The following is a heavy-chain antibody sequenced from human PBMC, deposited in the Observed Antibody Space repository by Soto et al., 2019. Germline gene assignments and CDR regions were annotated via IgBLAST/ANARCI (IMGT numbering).Heavy chain of an antibody. V-gene: IGHV5-51*01. CDR3: ARRLHETAAPFDY. CDR1: GFTFSSYW. J-gene: IGHJ4*02. CDR2: MLPGNSDV. Sequence: SCAASGFTFSSYWIAWVRQMPGEGLEWMGIMLPGNSDVRYSPSFQGQVTISADKSIDTAYLQWSSLKASDNAIYYCARRLHETAAPFDYWGQGTLVTVSS. D-gene: IGHD4-4*01.